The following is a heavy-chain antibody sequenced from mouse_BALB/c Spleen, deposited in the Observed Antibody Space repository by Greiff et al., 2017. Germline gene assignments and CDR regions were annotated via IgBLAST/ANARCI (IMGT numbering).Heavy chain of an antibody. V-gene: IGHV1S81*02. J-gene: IGHJ3*01. CDR3: TRKGAY. CDR2: INPSNGGT. Sequence: QVQLKRSGAELVKPGASVKLSCKASGYTFTSYYMYWVKQRPGQGLEWIGEINPSNGGTNFNEKFKSKATLTVDKSSSTAYMQLSSLTSEDSAVYYCTRKGAYWGQGTLVTVSA. CDR1: GYTFTSYY.